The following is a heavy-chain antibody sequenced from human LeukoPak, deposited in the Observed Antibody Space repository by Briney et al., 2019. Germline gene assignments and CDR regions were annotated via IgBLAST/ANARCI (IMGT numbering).Heavy chain of an antibody. CDR3: ARGPWIPRRGYYFDY. D-gene: IGHD5-12*01. Sequence: PSETLFLTCTGSGGSISSGGCSWGWIRQPPGNGLEWIGSIYRSGSTYYNRSSNSHVTISVDTPKNQSSLKLSSVAAADTAVYYCARGPWIPRRGYYFDYWGQGTLVTVSS. CDR1: GGSISSGGCS. J-gene: IGHJ4*02. CDR2: IYRSGST. V-gene: IGHV4-30-2*01.